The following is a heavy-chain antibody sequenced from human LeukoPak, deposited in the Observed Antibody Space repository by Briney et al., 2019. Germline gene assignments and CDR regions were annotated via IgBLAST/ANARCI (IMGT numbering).Heavy chain of an antibody. V-gene: IGHV4-38-2*01. CDR2: TYHSGST. CDR1: GYSISSGYY. CDR3: ARLGGSPGTVPGFSY. Sequence: ASETLSLTCAVSGYSISSGYYWGWIRQPPGKGLEWIGSTYHSGSTYYNPSLKSRVTISVDTSKNQFSLKLSSVTAADTAVYYCARLGGSPGTVPGFSYWGQGTLVTVSS. J-gene: IGHJ4*02. D-gene: IGHD3-16*01.